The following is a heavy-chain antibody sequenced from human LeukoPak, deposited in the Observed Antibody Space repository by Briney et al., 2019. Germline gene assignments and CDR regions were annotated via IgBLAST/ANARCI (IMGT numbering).Heavy chain of an antibody. CDR1: GGSISSYY. V-gene: IGHV4-59*08. Sequence: SETLSLTCTVSGGSISSYYWSWIRQPPGKGLERIGYIYYSGSTNYNPSLKSRVTISVDTSKNQFSLKLSSVTAADTAVYYCARLVVNSSGWGIDYWGQGTLVTVSS. CDR2: IYYSGST. J-gene: IGHJ4*02. D-gene: IGHD6-19*01. CDR3: ARLVVNSSGWGIDY.